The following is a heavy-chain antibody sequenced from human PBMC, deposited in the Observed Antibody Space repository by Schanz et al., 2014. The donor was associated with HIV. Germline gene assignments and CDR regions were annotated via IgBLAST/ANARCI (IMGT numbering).Heavy chain of an antibody. CDR1: GFTFSSYA. D-gene: IGHD3-22*01. Sequence: EVQLVESGGGLVKPGRSLRLSCTASGFTFSSYAMSWVRQAPGKGLEWVSAISGSGGSTYYADSVKGRFTISRDNSKNTLYLQMTTLRTEDTAVYYCAKPEYDSRGNSQSHFDSWGQGTLVTVSS. V-gene: IGHV3-23*04. CDR2: ISGSGGST. J-gene: IGHJ4*02. CDR3: AKPEYDSRGNSQSHFDS.